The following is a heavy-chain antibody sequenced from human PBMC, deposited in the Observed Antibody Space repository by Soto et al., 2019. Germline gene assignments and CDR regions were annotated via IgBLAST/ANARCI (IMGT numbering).Heavy chain of an antibody. CDR2: IIPIFGTA. D-gene: IGHD1-1*01. Sequence: SVKVSCKASGGTFSIYAISWVRQAPGQGLEWMGGIIPIFGTANYAQKFQGRVTITADESTSTAYMELSSLRSEDTAVYYCARNTRANWNYYYYYGMDVWGQGTTVTVSS. J-gene: IGHJ6*02. CDR3: ARNTRANWNYYYYYGMDV. V-gene: IGHV1-69*13. CDR1: GGTFSIYA.